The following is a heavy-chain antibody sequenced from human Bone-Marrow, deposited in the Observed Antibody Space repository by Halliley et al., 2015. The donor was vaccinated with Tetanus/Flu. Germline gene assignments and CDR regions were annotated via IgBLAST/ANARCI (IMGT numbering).Heavy chain of an antibody. V-gene: IGHV3-53*01. D-gene: IGHD4-17*01. CDR3: ARDSLLRGAVTTYYYGMDV. CDR2: IHADGST. Sequence: SLRLSCAASGFSVRTNDMSWVRQAPGKGLEWVSLIHADGSTFSADSVKGRFTISRDNSKNTVYLQMNSLGAEDTALYYCARDSLLRGAVTTYYYGMDVWGQGTTVTVSS. CDR1: GFSVRTND. J-gene: IGHJ6*02.